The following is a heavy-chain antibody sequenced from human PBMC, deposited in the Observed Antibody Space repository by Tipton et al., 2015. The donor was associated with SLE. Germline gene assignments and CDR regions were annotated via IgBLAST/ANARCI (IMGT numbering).Heavy chain of an antibody. CDR3: AREPLEVREWFDL. CDR2: IYYSGST. J-gene: IGHJ2*01. V-gene: IGHV4-39*07. D-gene: IGHD3-3*01. Sequence: TLSLTCTVSGGSISSRSYYWGWIRQPPGKGLEWIGSIYYSGSTYYNPSLKSRVTISVDTSKNQFSLKLSSVTAADTAAYYCAREPLEVREWFDLWGRGTLVTVSS. CDR1: GGSISSRSYY.